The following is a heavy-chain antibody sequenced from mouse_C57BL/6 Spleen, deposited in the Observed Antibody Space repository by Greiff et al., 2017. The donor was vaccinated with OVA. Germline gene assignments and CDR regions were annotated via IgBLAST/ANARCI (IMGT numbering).Heavy chain of an antibody. J-gene: IGHJ1*03. CDR3: ARAGSSHYWYFDV. CDR2: INPNNGGT. Sequence: VQLQQSGPELVKPGASVKISCKASGYTFTDYYMNWVKQSHGKSLEWIGDINPNNGGTSYNQKFKGKATLTVDKSSSAAYMELRSLTSEDSAVYYCARAGSSHYWYFDVWGTGTTVTVSS. D-gene: IGHD1-1*01. CDR1: GYTFTDYY. V-gene: IGHV1-26*01.